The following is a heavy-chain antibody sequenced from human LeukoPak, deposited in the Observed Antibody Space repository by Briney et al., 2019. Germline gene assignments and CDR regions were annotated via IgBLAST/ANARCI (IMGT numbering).Heavy chain of an antibody. V-gene: IGHV4-59*08. D-gene: IGHD6-19*01. J-gene: IGHJ4*02. CDR1: GGSISSYY. Sequence: QVQLQESGPGLVKPSQTLSLTCTVSGGSISSYYWSWIRQPPGKGLEWIGYIYYSGSTNYNPSLKSRVTISVDTPKNQFSLKLSSVTAADTAVYYCARPPLLAVAGPINDYWGQGTLVTVSS. CDR2: IYYSGST. CDR3: ARPPLLAVAGPINDY.